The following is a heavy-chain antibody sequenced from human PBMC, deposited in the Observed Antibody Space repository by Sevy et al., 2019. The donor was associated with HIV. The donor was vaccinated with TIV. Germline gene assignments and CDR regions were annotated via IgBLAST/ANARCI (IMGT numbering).Heavy chain of an antibody. J-gene: IGHJ4*02. D-gene: IGHD5-18*01. V-gene: IGHV3-30*18. CDR2: VSYDGSNK. Sequence: GGSLRLSCAASGFTFNTYGMHWVRQAPGKGLEWVAVVSYDGSNKYYADSVQGRFTISRDNSRNTLYLQVNSLRTEDTAVYYCAKAMGTWIQLWSLIDYWGQGTLVTVSS. CDR3: AKAMGTWIQLWSLIDY. CDR1: GFTFNTYG.